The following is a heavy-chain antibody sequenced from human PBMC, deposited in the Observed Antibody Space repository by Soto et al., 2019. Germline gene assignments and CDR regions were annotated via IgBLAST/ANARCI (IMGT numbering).Heavy chain of an antibody. CDR2: IYYSGST. Sequence: LSLPCTVSGGSLSSGGYYWRWIRQHPGKGLEWIGYIYYSGSTYYNPSLKSRVTISVDTSKNQFSLKLSSVTAADTAVYYCARERGITIFGVDTGGMDVWGQGTTVTVSS. CDR3: ARERGITIFGVDTGGMDV. CDR1: GGSLSSGGYY. V-gene: IGHV4-31*03. J-gene: IGHJ6*02. D-gene: IGHD3-3*01.